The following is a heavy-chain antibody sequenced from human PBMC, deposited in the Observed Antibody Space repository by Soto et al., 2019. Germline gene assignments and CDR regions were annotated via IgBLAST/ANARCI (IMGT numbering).Heavy chain of an antibody. V-gene: IGHV3-48*03. CDR3: ARDPAIYSGKFDYGLDV. Sequence: GGSLRLSCAVSGFTFSSYEMNWVRQAPGKGLEWVSYIGTSGKTIYYADSVRGRFTISRDNAKNSLYLQMNSLRAEDTAVYFCARDPAIYSGKFDYGLDVWGRGTTVTV. D-gene: IGHD4-4*01. J-gene: IGHJ6*02. CDR1: GFTFSSYE. CDR2: IGTSGKTI.